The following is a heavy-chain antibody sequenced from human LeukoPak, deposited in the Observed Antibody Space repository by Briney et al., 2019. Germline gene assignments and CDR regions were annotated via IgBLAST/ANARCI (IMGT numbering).Heavy chain of an antibody. J-gene: IGHJ4*02. V-gene: IGHV3-21*01. CDR2: ISSSSSYI. D-gene: IGHD3-22*01. Sequence: GGSLRLSCAASGFTFSSYSMNWVRQAPGKGLEWVSSISSSSSYIYYADSVKGRFTISGDNAKNSLYLQMNSLRAEDTAVYYCARASYDSSGYRHFDYWGQGTLVTVSS. CDR3: ARASYDSSGYRHFDY. CDR1: GFTFSSYS.